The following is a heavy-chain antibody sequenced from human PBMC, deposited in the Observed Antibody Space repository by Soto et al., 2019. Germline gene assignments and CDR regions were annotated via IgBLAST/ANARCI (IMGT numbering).Heavy chain of an antibody. CDR1: GGSFGNSA. D-gene: IGHD3-3*01. V-gene: IGHV1-69*01. J-gene: IGHJ4*02. Sequence: QVLLEQSGAEVKKPGSSVKISCKASGGSFGNSAINWVRQTPGQGLEWLGGFIPVYRTLNYAQKFQGRVTITADESTGTAYMTLNSLASNDTAVYYCATGVIWIGYFTVDSWGQGTRVTVSS. CDR3: ATGVIWIGYFTVDS. CDR2: FIPVYRTL.